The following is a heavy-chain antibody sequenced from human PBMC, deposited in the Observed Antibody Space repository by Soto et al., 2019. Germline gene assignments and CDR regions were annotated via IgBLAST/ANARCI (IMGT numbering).Heavy chain of an antibody. CDR1: GYTFTRYA. J-gene: IGHJ4*02. V-gene: IGHV1-3*01. Sequence: ESLKISCKASGYTFTRYAMHWVRQAPGQRPEWMGWTNPGNGDTKYSEKLQGRVTFTRDTSATTIYMELSSLRSEDTALYYCARNSYISGDDDSYYFDYWGQGTPVTVSS. CDR3: ARNSYISGDDDSYYFDY. CDR2: TNPGNGDT. D-gene: IGHD2-21*02.